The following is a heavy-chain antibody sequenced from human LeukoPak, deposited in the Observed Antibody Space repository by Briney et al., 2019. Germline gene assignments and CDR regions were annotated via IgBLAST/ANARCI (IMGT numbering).Heavy chain of an antibody. D-gene: IGHD2-15*01. V-gene: IGHV1-3*01. CDR1: GYTFTSYA. CDR3: ATGYCSGGSCYYFDY. Sequence: ASVKVSCKASGYTFTSYAMHWVRQAPGQRLEWMGWINAGNGNTKYSRKFQGRVTITRDTSASTAYMELSSLRSEDTAVYYCATGYCSGGSCYYFDYWGQGTLVTVSS. CDR2: INAGNGNT. J-gene: IGHJ4*02.